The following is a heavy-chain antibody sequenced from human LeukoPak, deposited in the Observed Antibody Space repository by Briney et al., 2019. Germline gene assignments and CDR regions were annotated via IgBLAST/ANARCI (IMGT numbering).Heavy chain of an antibody. CDR2: ISSSSSYI. Sequence: GGSLRLSCAASGFTFSSYSLNWVRQAPGKGLEWVSSISSSSSYIYYADSVKGRFTISRDNAKNSLYLQMNSLRAEDTAVYYCARALHNDGSGYLSGCFDYWGQGTLVTVSS. D-gene: IGHD3-22*01. V-gene: IGHV3-21*01. J-gene: IGHJ4*02. CDR1: GFTFSSYS. CDR3: ARALHNDGSGYLSGCFDY.